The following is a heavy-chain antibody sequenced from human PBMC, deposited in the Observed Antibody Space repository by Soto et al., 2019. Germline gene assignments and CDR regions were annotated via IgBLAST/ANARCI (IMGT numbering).Heavy chain of an antibody. D-gene: IGHD3-3*01. V-gene: IGHV3-23*01. Sequence: GGSLRLSCAASGFTFSSYAMSWVRQAPGKGLEWVSAISGSGGSTYYADSVKGRFTISRDNSKDTLYLQMNSLGAEDTAVYYCAKDGAHYDFWIGYHKPQLYYYGMDVWGQGTTVTVSS. CDR3: AKDGAHYDFWIGYHKPQLYYYGMDV. CDR2: ISGSGGST. CDR1: GFTFSSYA. J-gene: IGHJ6*02.